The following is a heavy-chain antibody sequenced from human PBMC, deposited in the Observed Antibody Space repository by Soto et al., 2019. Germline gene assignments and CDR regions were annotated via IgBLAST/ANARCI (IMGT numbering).Heavy chain of an antibody. CDR1: DGSISYNSYY. CDR3: ARLVVVAPVANA. J-gene: IGHJ5*02. CDR2: IFYTGTT. V-gene: IGHV4-39*02. Sequence: SETLCITCSFSDGSISYNSYYWGWIRQPPGKGLEWVGGIFYTGTTYYSPSLKDRVTISVDTSKNSFSLNLTSVTAADTAVYFCARLVVVAPVANAWGQGTLVTVSS. D-gene: IGHD2-2*01.